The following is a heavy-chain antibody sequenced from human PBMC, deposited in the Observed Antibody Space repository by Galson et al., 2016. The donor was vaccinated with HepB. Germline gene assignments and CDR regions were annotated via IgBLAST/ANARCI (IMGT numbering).Heavy chain of an antibody. D-gene: IGHD6-19*01. V-gene: IGHV3-23*01. J-gene: IGHJ5*01. CDR3: AKHRRYTSGYYFDS. CDR1: GFTFNSYA. CDR2: LSGGGSTT. Sequence: SLRLSCAASGFTFNSYAMTWVRLTPGKGLEWVSTLSGGGSTTNYADSVRGRFSITRDNSKDTPYLYMSSLRPEDTAVYYCAKHRRYTSGYYFDSWGQGSLVTVSS.